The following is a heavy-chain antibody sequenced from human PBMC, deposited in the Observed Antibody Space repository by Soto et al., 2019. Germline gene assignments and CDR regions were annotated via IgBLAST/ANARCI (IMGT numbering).Heavy chain of an antibody. D-gene: IGHD3-10*01. CDR3: AKGLYHYGSGSRDAFDI. Sequence: AGGSLRLSCAASGLPFRNYGMHWVRQAPGKGLEWVGVISYDGSSKYFAGSVKGRFTISRDNSENTLYLQMNSLRTEDTAVYYCAKGLYHYGSGSRDAFDIWGQGTMVTVSS. V-gene: IGHV3-30*18. CDR2: ISYDGSSK. J-gene: IGHJ3*02. CDR1: GLPFRNYG.